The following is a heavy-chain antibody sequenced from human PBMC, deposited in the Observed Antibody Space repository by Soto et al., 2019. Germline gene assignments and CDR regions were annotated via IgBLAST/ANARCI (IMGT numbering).Heavy chain of an antibody. J-gene: IGHJ4*02. CDR1: GFTFGTYW. V-gene: IGHV3-7*05. D-gene: IGHD3-16*01. Sequence: EVQLVESGGGLVQPGGSLRLSCAASGFTFGTYWMSWVRQAPGKGLEWVATIKPDGTEKYYVDSVKGRFTISRDNARNSLYLQMNSLRVEDTAIYYCTRRSGGRGVYWGQGTLVTVSS. CDR2: IKPDGTEK. CDR3: TRRSGGRGVY.